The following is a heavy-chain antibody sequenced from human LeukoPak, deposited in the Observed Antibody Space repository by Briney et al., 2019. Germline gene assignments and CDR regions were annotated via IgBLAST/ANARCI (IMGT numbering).Heavy chain of an antibody. CDR2: ISSSSSYT. V-gene: IGHV3-11*06. J-gene: IGHJ4*02. CDR3: ARDEGTYCSSTSCPYFDY. Sequence: GGSLRLSCAASGFTFSDYYMSWIRQAPGKGLEGVSYISSSSSYTNYADSVKGRFTISRDNAKNSLYLQMNSLRAEDTAVYYCARDEGTYCSSTSCPYFDYWGQGTLVTVSS. D-gene: IGHD2-2*01. CDR1: GFTFSDYY.